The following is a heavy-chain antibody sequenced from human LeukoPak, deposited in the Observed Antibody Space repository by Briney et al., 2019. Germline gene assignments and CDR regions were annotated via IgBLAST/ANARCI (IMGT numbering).Heavy chain of an antibody. CDR2: ISSTSRYI. D-gene: IGHD2-2*01. CDR3: ARDPGVPAAPLDY. CDR1: GFTFSPYS. Sequence: GGSLRLSCAASGFTFSPYSLNWVRQAPGKGLEWVGYISSTSRYIYYADSVKGRFIISRDNAKNSLYLQMNSLKVGDTGIYYCARDPGVPAAPLDYWGQGTLVAVSS. V-gene: IGHV3-21*01. J-gene: IGHJ4*02.